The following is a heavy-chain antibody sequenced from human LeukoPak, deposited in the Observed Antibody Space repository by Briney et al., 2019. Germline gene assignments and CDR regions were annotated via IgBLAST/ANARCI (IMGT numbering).Heavy chain of an antibody. V-gene: IGHV3-30*03. J-gene: IGHJ4*02. D-gene: IGHD6-13*01. CDR3: ARDSIRQQLYYFDY. CDR1: GFTFSSYG. CDR2: IQYDESTK. Sequence: GGSLRLSCAASGFTFSSYGMHWVRQAPGKGLEWVAVIQYDESTKYYADSLKGRFTISRDNSKNTLYLQMNSLRAEDTAVYYCARDSIRQQLYYFDYWGQGTLVTVSS.